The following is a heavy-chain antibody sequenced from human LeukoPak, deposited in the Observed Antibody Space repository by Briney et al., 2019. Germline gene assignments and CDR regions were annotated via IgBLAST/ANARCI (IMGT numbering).Heavy chain of an antibody. CDR2: ISSSSSYI. D-gene: IGHD3-3*01. CDR1: GFTFSSYS. Sequence: GGSLRLSCAASGFTFSSYSMNWVRQAPGKGLEWVSSISSSSSYIYYADSVKGRFTISRDNAKNSLYLQMNTLRAEDTALYYCAKDIPARDFWSGYSASYYYGMDVWGQGTTVTVSS. CDR3: AKDIPARDFWSGYSASYYYGMDV. J-gene: IGHJ6*02. V-gene: IGHV3-21*04.